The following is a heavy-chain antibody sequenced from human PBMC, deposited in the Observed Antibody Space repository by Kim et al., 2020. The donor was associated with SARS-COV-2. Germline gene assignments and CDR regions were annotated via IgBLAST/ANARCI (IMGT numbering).Heavy chain of an antibody. CDR2: GST. V-gene: IGHV4-31*02. Sequence: GSTYYTPSLKSRVTISVDTSKNQFSLKLSSVTAADTAVYYCARGDWPLDYWGQGTLVTVSS. D-gene: IGHD3-9*01. J-gene: IGHJ4*02. CDR3: ARGDWPLDY.